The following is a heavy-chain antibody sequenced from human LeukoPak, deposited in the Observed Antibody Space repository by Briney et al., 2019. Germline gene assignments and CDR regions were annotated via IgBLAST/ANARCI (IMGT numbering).Heavy chain of an antibody. CDR2: ISGSGGST. CDR1: GFTFSSYA. CDR3: AKDYYYDSSGYHINWFDP. J-gene: IGHJ5*02. D-gene: IGHD3-22*01. Sequence: GGSLRLSCAASGFTFSSYAMSWVRQAPGKGLEWVSAISGSGGSTYYADSVKGRFTISRDNSKNTPYLQMNSLRAEDTAVYYCAKDYYYDSSGYHINWFDPWGQGTLVTVSS. V-gene: IGHV3-23*01.